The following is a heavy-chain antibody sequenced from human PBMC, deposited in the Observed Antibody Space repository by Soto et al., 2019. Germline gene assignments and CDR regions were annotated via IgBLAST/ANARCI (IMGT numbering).Heavy chain of an antibody. CDR1: GFSLSTSGVG. J-gene: IGHJ4*02. Sequence: SGPTLVNATQTLTLTCTFSGFSLSTSGVGVGWIRQPPGKPLEWLALIYWDDDKRYSPSLSGRLTIIKDTSNNQVVLTMTNVDPVDTATYYCARSPPGSAYDYWGQGALVTVSS. CDR3: ARSPPGSAYDY. CDR2: IYWDDDK. D-gene: IGHD3-22*01. V-gene: IGHV2-5*02.